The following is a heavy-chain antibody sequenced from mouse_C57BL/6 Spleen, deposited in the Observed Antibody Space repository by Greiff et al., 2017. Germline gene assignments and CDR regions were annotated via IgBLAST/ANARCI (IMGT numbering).Heavy chain of an antibody. V-gene: IGHV2-9*01. D-gene: IGHD2-1*01. Sequence: QVQLKESGPGLVAPSQSLSITCTVSGFSLTSYGVAWVRQPPGKGLEWLGVIWGGGSTNDNSALMSRLSISKDNSKSQVFLKRNSLQTDDTAMYYGAKHGGNYDYYAMDYWGQGTSVTVSS. J-gene: IGHJ4*01. CDR1: GFSLTSYG. CDR2: IWGGGST. CDR3: AKHGGNYDYYAMDY.